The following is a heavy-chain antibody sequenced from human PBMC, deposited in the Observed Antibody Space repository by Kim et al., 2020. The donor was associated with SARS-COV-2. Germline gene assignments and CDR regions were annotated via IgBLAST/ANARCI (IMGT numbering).Heavy chain of an antibody. CDR1: GGSVSSGNYY. CDR3: ARDQYCLIIFGVSKDSPDAFDL. CDR2: IYYSGSA. D-gene: IGHD3-3*02. V-gene: IGHV4-61*01. J-gene: IGHJ3*01. Sequence: SETLSLTCTVSGGSVSSGNYYWSWIRQPPGKGLEWIGFIYYSGSANYNPSLKSRFTISIDTSKNQFSLKYNSVTAADTAVYYCARDQYCLIIFGVSKDSPDAFDLWGQGTMVIVS.